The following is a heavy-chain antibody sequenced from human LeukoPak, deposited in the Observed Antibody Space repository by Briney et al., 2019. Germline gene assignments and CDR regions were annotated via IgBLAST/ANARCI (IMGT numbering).Heavy chain of an antibody. D-gene: IGHD2-15*01. J-gene: IGHJ2*01. Sequence: ASVKVSCKGSGYSFTNYWIGWVRQMPGKGLEWMGLIYPGDSDTKYSPSFQGQVTISADKSIRTAYLQWSSLKASDTAMYYCARQIDCSGGSCPRSFDLWGRGTLVTVSS. V-gene: IGHV5-51*01. CDR3: ARQIDCSGGSCPRSFDL. CDR1: GYSFTNYW. CDR2: IYPGDSDT.